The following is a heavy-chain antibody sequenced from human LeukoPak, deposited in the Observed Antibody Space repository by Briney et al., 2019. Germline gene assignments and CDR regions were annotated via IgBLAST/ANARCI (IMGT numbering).Heavy chain of an antibody. Sequence: KPAESLSLTCTVSGGSISDYYRSWIRQPPGKGLEWIGYTYSSGSTNYNPSLKSRVTIPVDTSKNQFSLKLTAGTSADTALYYCARHPGRYGFDVWGHGTMVTVSS. J-gene: IGHJ3*01. CDR3: ARHPGRYGFDV. CDR1: GGSISDYY. V-gene: IGHV4-59*08. CDR2: TYSSGST. D-gene: IGHD1-1*01.